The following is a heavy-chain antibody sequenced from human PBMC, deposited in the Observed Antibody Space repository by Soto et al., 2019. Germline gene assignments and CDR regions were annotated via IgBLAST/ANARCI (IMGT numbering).Heavy chain of an antibody. J-gene: IGHJ4*02. V-gene: IGHV1-46*01. D-gene: IGHD3-10*01. CDR3: ARDRGSLYGSGSYYYFDY. Sequence: ASVKVSCKASGYTFTSYYMHWVRQAPGQGLEWMGIINPSGGSTSYAQKFQGRVTMTRDTSTSTVYMELSSLRSEDTAVYYCARDRGSLYGSGSYYYFDYWGQGTLVTVSS. CDR1: GYTFTSYY. CDR2: INPSGGST.